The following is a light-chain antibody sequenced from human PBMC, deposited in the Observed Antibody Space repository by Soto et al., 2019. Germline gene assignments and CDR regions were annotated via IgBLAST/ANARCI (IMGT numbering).Light chain of an antibody. J-gene: IGKJ1*01. CDR3: QHYNSYPWT. V-gene: IGKV1-5*03. CDR2: GAS. Sequence: DIQMTQSPSTVSASVGDRVTITCRASQNIDRWLAWYQQKPGKAPNLLIYGASNLESGVPSRFSGSGSGTEFTLTISSLRPDDFATYYCQHYNSYPWTFGQGTNVEIK. CDR1: QNIDRW.